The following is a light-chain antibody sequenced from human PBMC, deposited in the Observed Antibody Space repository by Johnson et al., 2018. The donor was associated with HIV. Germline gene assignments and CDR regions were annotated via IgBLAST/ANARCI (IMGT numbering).Light chain of an antibody. J-gene: IGLJ1*01. Sequence: QPVLTQPPSASGTPGQRVTISCSGSSSNIGINTVSWYQQLPGTAPKLLIYSDNQRPSGVPDRFSASKSGTSASLAISGLQSDDEADYYCAAWDDSLNGLFVFGPGTKVTVL. CDR1: SSNIGINT. CDR2: SDN. V-gene: IGLV1-44*01. CDR3: AAWDDSLNGLFV.